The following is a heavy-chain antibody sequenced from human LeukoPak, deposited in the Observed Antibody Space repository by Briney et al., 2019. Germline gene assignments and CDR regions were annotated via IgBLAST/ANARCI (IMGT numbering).Heavy chain of an antibody. CDR3: ARDSSGSYNKRSFFDY. V-gene: IGHV3-30-3*01. Sequence: GGSLRLSCAASGFTFSSYAMHWVRQAPGKGLEWVAVIPYDGSNKYYADSVKGRFTISRDNSKNTLYLQMNSLRAEDTAVYYCARDSSGSYNKRSFFDYWGQGTLVTVSS. D-gene: IGHD1-26*01. CDR1: GFTFSSYA. J-gene: IGHJ4*02. CDR2: IPYDGSNK.